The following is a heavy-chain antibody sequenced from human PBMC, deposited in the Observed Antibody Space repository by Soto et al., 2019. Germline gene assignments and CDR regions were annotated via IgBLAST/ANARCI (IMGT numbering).Heavy chain of an antibody. V-gene: IGHV1-46*01. Sequence: ASVKVSCKASGYTFTSYYMHWVRQAPGQGLEWMGIINPSGGSTSYAQKFQGRVTMTRDTSTSTVYMELSSLRSEDTAVYYCARGPRIVATIRYGMDVWGQGTMVTVSS. D-gene: IGHD5-12*01. CDR3: ARGPRIVATIRYGMDV. CDR2: INPSGGST. CDR1: GYTFTSYY. J-gene: IGHJ6*02.